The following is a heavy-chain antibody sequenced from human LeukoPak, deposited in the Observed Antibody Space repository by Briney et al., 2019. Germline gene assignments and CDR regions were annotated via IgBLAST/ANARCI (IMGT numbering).Heavy chain of an antibody. CDR3: ARDPGDSGSWYGGY. Sequence: GGSLRLSCAASGFTFSSYSMNWVRQAPGKGLEWVSSISSSSSCIYYADSVKGRFTISRDNAKNSLYLQMNSLRAEDTAVYYCARDPGDSGSWYGGYWGQGTLVTVSS. V-gene: IGHV3-21*01. D-gene: IGHD6-13*01. CDR1: GFTFSSYS. CDR2: ISSSSSCI. J-gene: IGHJ4*02.